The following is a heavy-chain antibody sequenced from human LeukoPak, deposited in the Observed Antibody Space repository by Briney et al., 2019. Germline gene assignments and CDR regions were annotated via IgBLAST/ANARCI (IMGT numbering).Heavy chain of an antibody. CDR3: AKLREPFDY. CDR2: ISYDGSNK. J-gene: IGHJ4*02. D-gene: IGHD1-14*01. V-gene: IGHV3-30*18. Sequence: GGSLRLSCAASGFTFSSYGMHWVRQAPGKGLEWVAVISYDGSNKYYADSVKGRFTISRDNSKNTPYLQMNSLRAEDTAVYYCAKLREPFDYWGQGTLVTVSS. CDR1: GFTFSSYG.